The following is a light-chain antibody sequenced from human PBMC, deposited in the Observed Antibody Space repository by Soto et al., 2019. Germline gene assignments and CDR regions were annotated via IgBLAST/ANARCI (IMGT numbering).Light chain of an antibody. CDR2: DAS. Sequence: DSQMTQSPSTLSASVGDRFTITFRASQSISSWLAWYQQKPGKAPKLLIYDASSLESGVPSRFSGSGSGTDFTLTISSLQPEDFATYYCQQFNNYQGTFGQGTRLEI. J-gene: IGKJ5*01. CDR3: QQFNNYQGT. CDR1: QSISSW. V-gene: IGKV1-5*01.